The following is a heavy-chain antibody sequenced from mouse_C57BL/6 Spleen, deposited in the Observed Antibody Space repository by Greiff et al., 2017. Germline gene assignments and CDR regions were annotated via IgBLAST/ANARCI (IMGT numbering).Heavy chain of an antibody. V-gene: IGHV5-16*01. CDR1: GFTFSDYY. D-gene: IGHD2-5*01. CDR3: ARDHSNYGYFDV. CDR2: INYDGSST. J-gene: IGHJ1*03. Sequence: EVKLMESEGGLVQPGSSMKLSCTASGFTFSDYYMAWVRQVPDKGLEWVAYINYDGSSTYYLDSLKSRFIISRDNAKNILYLQMSSLKSEDTATYYCARDHSNYGYFDVWGTGTTVTVSS.